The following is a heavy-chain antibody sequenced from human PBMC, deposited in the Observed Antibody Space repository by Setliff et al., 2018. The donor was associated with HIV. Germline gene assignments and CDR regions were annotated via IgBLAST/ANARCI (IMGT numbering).Heavy chain of an antibody. CDR2: TIPVVGTP. CDR3: ARTPNDILTGYIPYYYYYGMDV. D-gene: IGHD3-9*01. Sequence: SVKVSCKASGGTFSTYGITWVRQAPGQGLEWMGGTIPVVGTPTYAQKFQGRVTIIADKSTSTAYMELSSLRSEDTAVYYCARTPNDILTGYIPYYYYYGMDVWGQGTTVTVSS. V-gene: IGHV1-69*06. J-gene: IGHJ6*02. CDR1: GGTFSTYG.